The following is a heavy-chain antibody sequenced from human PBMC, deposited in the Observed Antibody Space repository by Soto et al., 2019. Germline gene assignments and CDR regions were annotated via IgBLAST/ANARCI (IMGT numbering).Heavy chain of an antibody. CDR3: ARGETQQQRDY. D-gene: IGHD6-13*01. CDR1: GASIRTDKS. J-gene: IGHJ4*02. CDR2: IYHSGST. Sequence: SETLSPTYAVSGASIRTDKSRGWIRQPSGKGLQWIGEIYHSGSTKYNPSLKSRVIISVDKSKNQFSLKLSSVTDADTAVYYCARGETQQQRDYWGQGTLVTVS. V-gene: IGHV4-4*02.